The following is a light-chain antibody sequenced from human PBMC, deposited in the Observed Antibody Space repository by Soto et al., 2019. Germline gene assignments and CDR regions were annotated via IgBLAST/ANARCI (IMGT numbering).Light chain of an antibody. CDR1: QSISTY. CDR2: AAS. J-gene: IGKJ4*01. CDR3: QHGYSTPLT. Sequence: DIQMTQSPSSLSASVGDRVTITCRASQSISTYLHWYQQKPGKAPNLLIYAASTSQSGVPSRCSGSGSGTDFNLTISSLQPEDVATYFCQHGYSTPLTFGGGTKVDIK. V-gene: IGKV1-39*01.